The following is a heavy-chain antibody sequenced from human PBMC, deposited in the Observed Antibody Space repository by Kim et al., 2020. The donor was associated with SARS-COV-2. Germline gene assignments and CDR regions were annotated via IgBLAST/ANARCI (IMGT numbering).Heavy chain of an antibody. CDR2: IISSSSYI. J-gene: IGHJ6*02. CDR1: GFTFSSYS. D-gene: IGHD3-10*01. CDR3: ARDGGTYYYGSGSYYYYYGMDV. V-gene: IGHV3-21*01. Sequence: GGSLRLSCAASGFTFSSYSMNWVRQAPGKGLEWVSSIISSSSYIYYADSVKGRFTISRDNAKNSLYLQMNSLRAEDTAVYYCARDGGTYYYGSGSYYYYYGMDVWGQETTVTVSS.